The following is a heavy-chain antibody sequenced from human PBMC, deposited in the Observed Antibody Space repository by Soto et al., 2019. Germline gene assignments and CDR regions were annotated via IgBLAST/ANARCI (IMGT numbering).Heavy chain of an antibody. J-gene: IGHJ4*02. V-gene: IGHV1-69*01. CDR1: GGTLSSFA. D-gene: IGHD2-15*01. CDR3: ARGTGIYCSGGSCHTNYFDY. Sequence: QVHLVQSGAEEKKPGSSVRVSCKASGGTLSSFAINWVRQAPGQGLEWMGGIFPVFGAANYAQRFQARVTISADESTGTAYMELSSLRSDDTAVYYCARGTGIYCSGGSCHTNYFDYWVQGTLVTVSS. CDR2: IFPVFGAA.